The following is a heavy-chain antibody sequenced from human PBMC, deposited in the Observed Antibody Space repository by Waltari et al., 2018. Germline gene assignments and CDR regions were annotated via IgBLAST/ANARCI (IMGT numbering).Heavy chain of an antibody. CDR2: INHSGST. CDR3: ARVVRRRVVVVINPYYFDY. D-gene: IGHD3-22*01. Sequence: QVQLQQWGAGLLTPSETLSLTCAVYGGSFSAYYWSWISQHPGEGLEWIGEINHSGSTNYNPSLKSRVTISVDTSKNQFSLKLSSVTAADTAVYYCARVVRRRVVVVINPYYFDYWGQGTLVTVSS. V-gene: IGHV4-34*01. J-gene: IGHJ4*02. CDR1: GGSFSAYY.